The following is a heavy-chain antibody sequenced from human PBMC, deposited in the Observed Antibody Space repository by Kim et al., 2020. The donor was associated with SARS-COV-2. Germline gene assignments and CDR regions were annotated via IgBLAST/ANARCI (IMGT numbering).Heavy chain of an antibody. CDR1: GGSVSNYY. Sequence: SETLSLTCAVYGGSVSNYYWSWIRQPPGKGLEWIGEINHSGKTNYKPSLKSRVTMSLDTSRKQFSLKVTSLTAADTAVYYCAGGDFWIGAFHYWGQGNLVTVSS. J-gene: IGHJ4*02. V-gene: IGHV4-34*01. D-gene: IGHD3-3*01. CDR2: INHSGKT. CDR3: AGGDFWIGAFHY.